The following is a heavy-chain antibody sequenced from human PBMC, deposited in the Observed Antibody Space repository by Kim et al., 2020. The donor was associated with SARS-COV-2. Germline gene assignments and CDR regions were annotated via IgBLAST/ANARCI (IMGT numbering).Heavy chain of an antibody. CDR2: ISSNGGST. V-gene: IGHV3-64D*09. CDR3: VKLPSRTHLRIAARLDY. J-gene: IGHJ4*02. Sequence: GGSLRLSCSASGFTFSSYAMHWVRQAPGKGLEYVSAISSNGGSTYYADSVKGRFTISRDNSKNTLYLQMSSLRAEDTAVYYCVKLPSRTHLRIAARLDYWGQGTLVTVSS. D-gene: IGHD6-6*01. CDR1: GFTFSSYA.